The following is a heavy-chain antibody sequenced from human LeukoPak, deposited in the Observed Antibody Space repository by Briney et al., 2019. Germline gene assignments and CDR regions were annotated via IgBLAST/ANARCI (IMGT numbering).Heavy chain of an antibody. CDR1: RFTFSACG. Sequence: GGSLRLSCAASRFTFSACGMHWVRQAPGKGPEWVAAISFDGSHKYYADSVKGRFTISRDNSMNTLYLQMNSLRAEDTAVYYCAKGTAVDRQYFENWGQGTLVTVSS. CDR3: AKGTAVDRQYFEN. J-gene: IGHJ4*02. CDR2: ISFDGSHK. V-gene: IGHV3-30*18. D-gene: IGHD1-1*01.